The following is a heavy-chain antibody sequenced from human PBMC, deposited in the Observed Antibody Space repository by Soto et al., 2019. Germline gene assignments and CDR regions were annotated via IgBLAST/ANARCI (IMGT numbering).Heavy chain of an antibody. V-gene: IGHV1-3*01. D-gene: IGHD3-22*01. CDR2: INAGNGNT. Sequence: ASVKVSCKASGYTFTSYAMHWVRQAPGQRLEWMGWINAGNGNTKYSQKFQGRVTITRDTSASTAYMELSSLRSEDTAMYYCARALDYYDSSGSLGYWGQGTLVTVSS. CDR1: GYTFTSYA. CDR3: ARALDYYDSSGSLGY. J-gene: IGHJ4*02.